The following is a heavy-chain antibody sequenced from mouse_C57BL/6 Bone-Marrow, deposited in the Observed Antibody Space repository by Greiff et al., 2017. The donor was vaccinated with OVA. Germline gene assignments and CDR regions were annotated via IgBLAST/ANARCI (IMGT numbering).Heavy chain of an antibody. D-gene: IGHD1-1*01. V-gene: IGHV1-81*01. J-gene: IGHJ1*03. CDR2: IYPRSGNT. CDR1: GYTFTSYG. CDR3: ARGYGSSYGYFDV. Sequence: VQLQQSGAELVRPGASVKLSCKASGYTFTSYGISWVKQRTGQGLEWIGEIYPRSGNTYYNEKFKGKATLTADKSSSTAYMELRSLTSEDSAVYFCARGYGSSYGYFDVWGTGTTVTVSS.